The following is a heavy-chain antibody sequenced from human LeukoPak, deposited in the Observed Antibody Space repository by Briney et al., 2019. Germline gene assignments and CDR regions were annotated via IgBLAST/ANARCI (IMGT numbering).Heavy chain of an antibody. CDR3: ARGRLVRGLFISHDY. J-gene: IGHJ4*02. CDR2: ISPSGDKT. Sequence: GGSLRLSCAASGFTFGGYAMSWVRQTPGRGLEWVSGISPSGDKTDYADSVKGRFTISRDNPKNTMYLRMNSLRAEDTAIYYCARGRLVRGLFISHDYWGQGNLVTVSS. V-gene: IGHV3-23*01. CDR1: GFTFGGYA. D-gene: IGHD3-10*01.